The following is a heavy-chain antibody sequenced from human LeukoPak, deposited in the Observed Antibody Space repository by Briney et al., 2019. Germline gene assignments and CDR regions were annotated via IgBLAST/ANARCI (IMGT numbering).Heavy chain of an antibody. Sequence: PGGSLRLSCAASGFTFSSYAMHWVRQAPGKGLEWVSGISWNSGSIGYADSVKGRFTISRDNAKNSLYLQMNSLRAEDTALYYCAKGGSGSSNWYFDLWGRGTLVTVSS. CDR2: ISWNSGSI. CDR3: AKGGSGSSNWYFDL. D-gene: IGHD3-10*01. CDR1: GFTFSSYA. V-gene: IGHV3-9*01. J-gene: IGHJ2*01.